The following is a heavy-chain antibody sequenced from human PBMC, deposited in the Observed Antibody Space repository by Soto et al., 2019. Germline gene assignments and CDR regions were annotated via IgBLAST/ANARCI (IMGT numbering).Heavy chain of an antibody. CDR3: ARDRAVAGTLSYYYYYMDV. CDR1: GYTFTSYG. CDR2: ISAYNGNT. V-gene: IGHV1-18*01. J-gene: IGHJ6*03. D-gene: IGHD6-19*01. Sequence: ASVKVSCKASGYTFTSYGISWVRQAPGQGLEWMGWISAYNGNTNYAQKLQGRVTMTTDTSTSTAYMELRSLRSDDTAVYYCARDRAVAGTLSYYYYYMDVWGKGTTVTVS.